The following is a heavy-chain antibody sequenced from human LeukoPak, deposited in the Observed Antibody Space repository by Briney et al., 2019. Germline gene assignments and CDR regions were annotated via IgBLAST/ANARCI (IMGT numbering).Heavy chain of an antibody. CDR2: MNPNSGNT. D-gene: IGHD3-22*01. Sequence: ASVKVSCKASGYTFTSYDINWVRQATGQGLEWMGWMNPNSGNTGYAQKFQGRVTIARNTSISTAYMELSSLRSEDTAVYYCTTDYYYDSSGYFVHDYWGQGTLVTVSS. J-gene: IGHJ4*02. CDR1: GYTFTSYD. V-gene: IGHV1-8*03. CDR3: TTDYYYDSSGYFVHDY.